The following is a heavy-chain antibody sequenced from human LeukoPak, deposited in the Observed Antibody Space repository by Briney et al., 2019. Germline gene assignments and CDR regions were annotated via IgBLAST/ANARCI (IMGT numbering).Heavy chain of an antibody. V-gene: IGHV3-30-3*01. CDR2: ISYDGSNK. D-gene: IGHD3-22*01. Sequence: GGSLRLSCAASGFTFSSYAMHWVRQAPGKGLEWVAVISYDGSNKYYADSVKGRFTISRDNSKNTLYLQMNSLRAEDTAVYYCARATYYYDSSGYYIEYFQHWGQGTLVTVSS. CDR1: GFTFSSYA. J-gene: IGHJ1*01. CDR3: ARATYYYDSSGYYIEYFQH.